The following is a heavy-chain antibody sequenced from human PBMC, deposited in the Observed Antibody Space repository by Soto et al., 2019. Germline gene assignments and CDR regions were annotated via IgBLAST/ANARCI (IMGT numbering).Heavy chain of an antibody. Sequence: GGSLRLSCAASGFTFSSYAMSWVRQAPGKGLEWVSAISGSGGSTYYADSVKGRFTISRDNSKNTLYLQMNSLRAEDTAVYYCATLVRWPDAFDIWGQGTMVTVSS. CDR1: GFTFSSYA. D-gene: IGHD2-8*02. CDR3: ATLVRWPDAFDI. CDR2: ISGSGGST. J-gene: IGHJ3*02. V-gene: IGHV3-23*01.